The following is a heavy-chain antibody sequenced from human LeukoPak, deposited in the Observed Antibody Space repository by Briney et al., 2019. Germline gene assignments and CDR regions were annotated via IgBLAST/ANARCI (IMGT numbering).Heavy chain of an antibody. CDR3: AKDIQGSY. CDR1: GFTFSNYA. J-gene: IGHJ4*02. CDR2: VSGSGAST. D-gene: IGHD2-21*01. Sequence: GGSLRLSCAASGFTFSNYAMSWVRQAPGKGLEWVSSVSGSGASTYYADSVKGRFTISRDNSKNTVYLQMNSLRAEDTAIYYCAKDIQGSYWGQGTLVTVSS. V-gene: IGHV3-23*01.